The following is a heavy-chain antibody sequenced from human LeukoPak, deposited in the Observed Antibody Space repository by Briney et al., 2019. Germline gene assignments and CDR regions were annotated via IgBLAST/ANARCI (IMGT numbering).Heavy chain of an antibody. Sequence: PGRSLRLSCVASGFTFSNYGMNWVRQAPGKGLEWVAIIWFDRSNIDYADSVKGRFTISRDNSKNTLFLQMNSLRAEDTAVYYFSRDHGDYPFDYGGQGTLVTVSS. CDR3: SRDHGDYPFDY. D-gene: IGHD4-17*01. J-gene: IGHJ4*02. V-gene: IGHV3-33*01. CDR2: IWFDRSNI. CDR1: GFTFSNYG.